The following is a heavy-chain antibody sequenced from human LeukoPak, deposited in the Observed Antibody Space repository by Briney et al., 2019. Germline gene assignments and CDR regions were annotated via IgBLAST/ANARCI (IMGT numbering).Heavy chain of an antibody. CDR3: ARGGGVRFSRKYPLDY. D-gene: IGHD3-16*01. V-gene: IGHV4-59*01. Sequence: SETLSLTCTVSGGSISSYYWSWIRQPPGKGLEWIGYIYYSGNTNYNPSLKSRVTISVDTSKNQFSLKLSSVTAADTAVYYCARGGGVRFSRKYPLDYWGQGTLVTVSS. CDR1: GGSISSYY. CDR2: IYYSGNT. J-gene: IGHJ4*02.